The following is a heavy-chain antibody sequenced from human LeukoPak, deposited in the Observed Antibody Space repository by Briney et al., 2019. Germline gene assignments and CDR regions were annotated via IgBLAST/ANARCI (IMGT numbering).Heavy chain of an antibody. CDR1: GGFISSYY. V-gene: IGHV4-4*07. Sequence: SETLSLTCTVSGGFISSYYWSWIRQPAGKGLEWIGRIYSSGSTNQNPSLKSRVTMSVDTSKNQFSLKLSSVTAAETAVYYCARETAMAPDAFDIWGQGTMVTVSS. CDR3: ARETAMAPDAFDI. D-gene: IGHD5-18*01. J-gene: IGHJ3*02. CDR2: IYSSGST.